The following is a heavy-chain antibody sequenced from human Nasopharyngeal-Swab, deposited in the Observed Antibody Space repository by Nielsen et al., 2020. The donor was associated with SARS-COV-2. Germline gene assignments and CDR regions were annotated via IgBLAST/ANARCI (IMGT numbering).Heavy chain of an antibody. J-gene: IGHJ4*02. CDR2: ISSSSSYI. D-gene: IGHD5-18*01. Sequence: WSRQSPGKGLEWVSSISSSSSYIYYADSVKGRFTISRDNAKNSLYLQMNSLRAEDTAVYYCARDHPHTAIDYWGQGTLVTVSS. CDR3: ARDHPHTAIDY. V-gene: IGHV3-21*01.